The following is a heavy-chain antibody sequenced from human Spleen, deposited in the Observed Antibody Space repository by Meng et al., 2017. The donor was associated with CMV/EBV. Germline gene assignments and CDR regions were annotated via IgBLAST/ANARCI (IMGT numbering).Heavy chain of an antibody. V-gene: IGHV3-30*02. Sequence: GGSLRLSCVASGFTFSSYGMHWVRQAPGKGLEWVAFIRYDGINEYYADSVKGRCTISRDNSKNTLYLQMNSLRSEDTAVYYCAKVHKNYYDSSGHLGSWGQGTLVTVSS. CDR1: GFTFSSYG. J-gene: IGHJ5*01. CDR2: IRYDGINE. CDR3: AKVHKNYYDSSGHLGS. D-gene: IGHD3-22*01.